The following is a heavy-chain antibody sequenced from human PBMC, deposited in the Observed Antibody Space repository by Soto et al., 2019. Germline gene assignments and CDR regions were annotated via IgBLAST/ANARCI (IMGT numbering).Heavy chain of an antibody. D-gene: IGHD6-6*01. CDR1: EFTFSHYW. CDR2: IHPDGSEK. CDR3: ARQRPGYFDY. J-gene: IGHJ4*02. V-gene: IGHV3-7*05. Sequence: GGSLRLSCAVSEFTFSHYWMTWFRQAPGKGLEWVANIHPDGSEKYYVDSVKGRFTISRDNTKTSLYLQMNSLRAEDTAVYYCARQRPGYFDYWGQGTLVTVSS.